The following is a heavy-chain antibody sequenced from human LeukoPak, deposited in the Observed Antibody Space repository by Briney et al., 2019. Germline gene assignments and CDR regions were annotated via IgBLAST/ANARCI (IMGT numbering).Heavy chain of an antibody. V-gene: IGHV3-48*04. D-gene: IGHD3-3*01. Sequence: AGGSLRLSCAASGFTFSSNGMSWVRQAPGKGLEWISYISSIGTKYYADSVKGRFTISSDNAKISLYLQMSSLRAEDTAVYYCARGAIFGAGRVMDVWGKGTTVTVSS. J-gene: IGHJ6*03. CDR1: GFTFSSNG. CDR3: ARGAIFGAGRVMDV. CDR2: ISSIGTK.